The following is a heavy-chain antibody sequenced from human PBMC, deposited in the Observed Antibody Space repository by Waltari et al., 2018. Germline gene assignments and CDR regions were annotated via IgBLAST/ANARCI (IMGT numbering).Heavy chain of an antibody. V-gene: IGHV4-38-2*02. CDR3: VGDTAQLVPSVPLHAFDV. Sequence: QVQLQESGPGLVKPSETLSLTCTVSGYSIRSGYYWGWIRQSPGKGLEWIGSIWHSGRTYHNPSLEGRLTISVDTSKNQFSLKLNSVTAADTAIYYCVGDTAQLVPSVPLHAFDVWGQGTRVSVSS. D-gene: IGHD6-13*01. CDR1: GYSIRSGYY. CDR2: IWHSGRT. J-gene: IGHJ3*01.